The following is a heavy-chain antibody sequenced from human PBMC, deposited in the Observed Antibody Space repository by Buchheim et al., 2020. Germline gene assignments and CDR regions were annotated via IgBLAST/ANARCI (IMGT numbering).Heavy chain of an antibody. J-gene: IGHJ6*02. D-gene: IGHD2-2*01. Sequence: EVQLLESGGVLVQPGGSLRLSCAASGFTFSNYAMSWVRQAPGKGLEWVSAISGSGASTYYADSVKGRVTISRDNSKNTLYLQMNSLRAEDTAVYYCASSDCSSTSCLIYYYGMDVWGQGTT. CDR3: ASSDCSSTSCLIYYYGMDV. CDR1: GFTFSNYA. CDR2: ISGSGAST. V-gene: IGHV3-23*01.